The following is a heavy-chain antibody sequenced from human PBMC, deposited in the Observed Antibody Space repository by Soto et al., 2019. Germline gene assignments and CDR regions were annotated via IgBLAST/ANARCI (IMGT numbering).Heavy chain of an antibody. CDR2: IYYSGSTNY. J-gene: IGHJ4*02. CDR1: GGSVSSGSYY. V-gene: IGHV4-61*01. CDR3: ARVDGYSYGYFCY. D-gene: IGHD5-18*01. Sequence: PSETLSLTCTVSGGSVSSGSYYWSWIRQPPGKGLEWIGYIYYSGSTNYNYNPSLKSRVTISIDTSKNQFSLKLKSVTAADTAVYYCARVDGYSYGYFCYWGQGTLVTVPQ.